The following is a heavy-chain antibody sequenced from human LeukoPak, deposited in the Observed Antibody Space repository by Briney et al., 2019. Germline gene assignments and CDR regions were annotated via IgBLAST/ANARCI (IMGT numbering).Heavy chain of an antibody. CDR2: ISASGDGT. Sequence: QAGGSLRLSCAASGFTFSSDGMTWVRQAPGKGLEWVSSISASGDGTVYADSVKGRVTISRDNSKNTLYLQMHSLRAEDTAVYSCAKNLLGSEAFSWYFDFWGRGTLVTVSS. CDR1: GFTFSSDG. V-gene: IGHV3-23*01. D-gene: IGHD1-26*01. J-gene: IGHJ2*01. CDR3: AKNLLGSEAFSWYFDF.